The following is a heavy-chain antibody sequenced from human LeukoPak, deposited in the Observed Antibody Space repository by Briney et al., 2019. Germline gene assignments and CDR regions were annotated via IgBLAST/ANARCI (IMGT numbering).Heavy chain of an antibody. V-gene: IGHV1-2*02. CDR2: INPNSGGT. D-gene: IGHD1-26*01. J-gene: IGHJ5*02. CDR1: GYTFTGYY. Sequence: GASVKVSCKASGYTFTGYYMHWVRQAPGQGLEWTGWINPNSGGTNYAQKFQGRVTMTRDTSISTAYMELSRLRSDDTAVYYCARGRGGSYNWFDPWGQGTLVTVSS. CDR3: ARGRGGSYNWFDP.